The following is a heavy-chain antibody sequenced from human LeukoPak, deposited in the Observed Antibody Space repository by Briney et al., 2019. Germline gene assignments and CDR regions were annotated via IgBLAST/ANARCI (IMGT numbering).Heavy chain of an antibody. CDR2: IFYSGST. CDR1: GDSIRNYY. Sequence: PSKTLSLTCTVSGDSIRNYYWSWIRQPPGKGLEWIGYIFYSGSTTYNPSLKSRVTLSVDTSKNQVSLKVSSVTAADTAVYYCARTVSRLTGTYLDYWGQGTLVTVSS. V-gene: IGHV4-59*01. J-gene: IGHJ4*02. D-gene: IGHD1/OR15-1a*01. CDR3: ARTVSRLTGTYLDY.